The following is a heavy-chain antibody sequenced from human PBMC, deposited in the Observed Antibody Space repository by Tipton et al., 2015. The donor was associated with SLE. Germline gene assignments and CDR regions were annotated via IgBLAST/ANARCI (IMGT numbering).Heavy chain of an antibody. CDR1: GGSFSGYY. CDR3: ARGIMGDHGY. CDR2: INHSGST. J-gene: IGHJ4*02. Sequence: TLCLTCAVHGGSFSGYYCSWVRQPPGKGLEWIGEINHSGSTNYNPSLKSRVTISVDTSKNQFSLKLSSVTAADTAVYYCARGIMGDHGYWGQGTLVTVSS. V-gene: IGHV4-34*01. D-gene: IGHD3-16*01.